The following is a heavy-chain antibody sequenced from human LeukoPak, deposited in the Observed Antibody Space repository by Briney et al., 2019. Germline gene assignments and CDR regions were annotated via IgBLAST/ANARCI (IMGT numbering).Heavy chain of an antibody. V-gene: IGHV4-59*08. CDR3: ARNMYYYYYMDV. Sequence: KPSETLSLTCTVSGGSISSSYWSWLRQPPGKGLEWIGYIYFSGRTNYNPSLKSRVTISVDTSKNQFSLKLSSVTAADTAVYFCARNMYYYYYMDVWGKGTTVTVSS. J-gene: IGHJ6*03. CDR2: IYFSGRT. CDR1: GGSISSSY.